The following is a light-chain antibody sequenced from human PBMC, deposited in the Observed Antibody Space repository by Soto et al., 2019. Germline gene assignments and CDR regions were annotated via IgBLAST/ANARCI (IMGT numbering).Light chain of an antibody. CDR3: QQCSNIWWT. J-gene: IGKJ1*01. Sequence: IQITESPSSLSAAVVDSVTITCRTSQHVDRYLSWYQQIPGLAPKLLIYSASSLVSGVPPRFRGSASGTDFTLSISSLEREDFATYYCQQCSNIWWTFGQGTKVDIK. CDR1: QHVDRY. V-gene: IGKV1-39*01. CDR2: SAS.